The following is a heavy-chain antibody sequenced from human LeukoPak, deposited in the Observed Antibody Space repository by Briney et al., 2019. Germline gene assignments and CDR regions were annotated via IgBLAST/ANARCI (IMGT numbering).Heavy chain of an antibody. D-gene: IGHD1-26*01. CDR2: IIPIFGTA. J-gene: IGHJ4*02. CDR3: ARPQYSGSNRGPFDY. CDR1: GYSFTGYY. V-gene: IGHV1-69*05. Sequence: SVKVSCKASGYSFTGYYIHWVRQAPGQGLEWMGGIIPIFGTANYAQKFQGRVTITTDESTSTAYMELSSLRSEDTAVYYCARPQYSGSNRGPFDYWGQGTLVTVSS.